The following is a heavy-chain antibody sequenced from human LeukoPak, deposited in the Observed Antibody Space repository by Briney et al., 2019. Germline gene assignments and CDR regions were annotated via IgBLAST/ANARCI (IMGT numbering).Heavy chain of an antibody. CDR1: GYTFTSYA. CDR2: INTNTGNP. Sequence: ASVKVSCKASGYTFTSYAMNCVRQAPGQGLEWMGGINTNTGNPTYAQGFTGRFVFSLDTSVSTAYLQISSLKAEDTAVYYCARAYTYYDIWSWGQGTLVTVSS. CDR3: ARAYTYYDIWS. V-gene: IGHV7-4-1*02. J-gene: IGHJ4*02. D-gene: IGHD3-3*01.